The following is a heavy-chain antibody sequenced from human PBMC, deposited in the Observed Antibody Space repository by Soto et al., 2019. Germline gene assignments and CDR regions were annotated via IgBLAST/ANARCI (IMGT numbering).Heavy chain of an antibody. D-gene: IGHD3-10*01. J-gene: IGHJ5*02. CDR2: IYYSGST. CDR1: GGSISSGGYY. V-gene: IGHV4-31*03. Sequence: SETLSLTCTVSGGSISSGGYYWSWIRQHPGKGLEWIGYIYYSGSTYYNPSLKSRVTISVDTSKNQFSLKLSSVTAADTAVYYCARDNYYGSGSFQNWFDPWGRGTLVTVSS. CDR3: ARDNYYGSGSFQNWFDP.